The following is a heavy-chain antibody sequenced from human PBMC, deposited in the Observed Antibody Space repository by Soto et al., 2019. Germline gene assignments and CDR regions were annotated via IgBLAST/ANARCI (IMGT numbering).Heavy chain of an antibody. Sequence: EVQLLESGGGLVQPGGSLRLSCAASGFTFSTSGMTWVRLAPGRGPDYVSAISPSGATTYYADSVKGRFTITRDNHKNTLDLPLDSLRAEDTAIHYCARTPRGGGYGDWYFDLWGRGSQVTVSS. V-gene: IGHV3-23*01. J-gene: IGHJ2*01. CDR1: GFTFSTSG. CDR2: ISPSGATT. D-gene: IGHD5-12*01. CDR3: ARTPRGGGYGDWYFDL.